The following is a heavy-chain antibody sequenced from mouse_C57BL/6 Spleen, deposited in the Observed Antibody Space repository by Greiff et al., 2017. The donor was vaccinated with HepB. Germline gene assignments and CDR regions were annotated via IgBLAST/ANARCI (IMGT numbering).Heavy chain of an antibody. D-gene: IGHD3-2*02. CDR3: ARGSAY. V-gene: IGHV5-17*01. Sequence: EVQVVESGGGLVKPGGSLKLSCAASGFTFSDYGMHWVRQAPEKGLEWVAYISSGSSTIYYADTVKGRFTISRDNAKNTLFLQMTSRRSEDTAMYYWARGSAYWGQGTLVTVSA. J-gene: IGHJ3*01. CDR2: ISSGSSTI. CDR1: GFTFSDYG.